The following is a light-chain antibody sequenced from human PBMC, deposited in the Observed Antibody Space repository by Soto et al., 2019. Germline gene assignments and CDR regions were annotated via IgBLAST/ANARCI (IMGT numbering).Light chain of an antibody. J-gene: IGKJ1*01. Sequence: IEVTQSPSSLAASLVERVTITFRASQTIGTYVNWYRQKSGAAPELLIYDASTLQSGVPSRFRGGASGTDFTLTISSLQLDDFATYYCQQSYNTPLTFGQGTKVDIK. CDR2: DAS. V-gene: IGKV1-39*01. CDR1: QTIGTY. CDR3: QQSYNTPLT.